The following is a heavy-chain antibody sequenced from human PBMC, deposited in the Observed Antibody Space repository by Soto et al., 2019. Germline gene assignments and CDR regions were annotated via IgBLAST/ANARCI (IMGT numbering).Heavy chain of an antibody. CDR1: GYTFINYG. CDR2: ISAYNGNL. V-gene: IGHV1-18*01. J-gene: IGHJ3*02. CDR3: VRDGRSGAEPFDI. Sequence: QVQLVQSGAEVKMPGASVKVSCKASGYTFINYGITWVRQAPGQGLEWMGWISAYNGNLNYAPKIQGRVTMTTDASTTTAYMELRSLRSDDTAVYYCVRDGRSGAEPFDIWGQGTMVTVSS. D-gene: IGHD3-22*01.